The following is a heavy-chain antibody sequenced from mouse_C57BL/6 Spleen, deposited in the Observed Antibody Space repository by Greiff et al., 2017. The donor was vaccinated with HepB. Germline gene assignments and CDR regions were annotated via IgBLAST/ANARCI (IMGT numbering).Heavy chain of an antibody. V-gene: IGHV1-75*01. D-gene: IGHD1-1*01. Sequence: QVQLKESGPELVKPGASVKISCKASGYTFTDYYINWVKQRPGQGLEWIGWIFPGSGSTYYNEKFKGKATLTVDKSSSTAYMLLSSLTSEDSAVYFCARSPITTVVPYYFDYWGQGTTLTVSS. CDR3: ARSPITTVVPYYFDY. CDR1: GYTFTDYY. J-gene: IGHJ2*01. CDR2: IFPGSGST.